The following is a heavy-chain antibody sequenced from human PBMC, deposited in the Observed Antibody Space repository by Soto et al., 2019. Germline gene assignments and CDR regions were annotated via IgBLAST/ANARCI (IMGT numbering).Heavy chain of an antibody. J-gene: IGHJ4*02. CDR3: ARAHRVLKLSGYSSSWYSDY. D-gene: IGHD6-13*01. V-gene: IGHV3-21*01. CDR1: GFTFSSYS. CDR2: ISSSSSYI. Sequence: PGGSLRLSCAASGFTFSSYSMNWVRQAPGKGLEWVSSISSSSSYIYYADSVKGRFTISRDNAKNSLYLQMNSLRAEDTAVYYCARAHRVLKLSGYSSSWYSDYWGQGTLVTVSS.